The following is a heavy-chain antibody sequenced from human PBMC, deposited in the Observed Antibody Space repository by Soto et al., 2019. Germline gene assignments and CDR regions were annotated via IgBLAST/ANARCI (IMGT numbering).Heavy chain of an antibody. V-gene: IGHV3-23*01. Sequence: PGGSLRLSCAASGFTFSDYAISWVRQAPGKGLEWVSAISSGGGSPYYADSVKGRFTISRNNSQSTLFLQMSSLRAGDAAVYYCVKGDGRIVPRHFDCWGQGTLVTVSS. CDR3: VKGDGRIVPRHFDC. CDR1: GFTFSDYA. J-gene: IGHJ4*02. D-gene: IGHD2-2*01. CDR2: ISSGGGSP.